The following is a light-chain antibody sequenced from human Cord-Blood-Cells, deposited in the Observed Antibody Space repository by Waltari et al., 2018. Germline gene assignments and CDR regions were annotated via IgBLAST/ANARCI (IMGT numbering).Light chain of an antibody. CDR3: SSYTSSSTSVV. J-gene: IGLJ2*01. V-gene: IGLV2-14*04. Sequence: SPGQSLTISCTGTSSDVGGYNYVSWYQQHPGNAPKLMIYDVSNRPSGVSNRLSGSKSGNAASLTISGLQAEDEADYYGSSYTSSSTSVVFGGGTKLTVL. CDR2: DVS. CDR1: SSDVGGYNY.